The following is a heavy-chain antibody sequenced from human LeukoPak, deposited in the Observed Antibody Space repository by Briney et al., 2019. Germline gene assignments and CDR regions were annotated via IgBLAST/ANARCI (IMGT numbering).Heavy chain of an antibody. Sequence: ASVKVSCKTSGYTFTGYYMHWVRQAPGQGLEWMGRINPNSGGTNYAQKFQGRVTMTRDTSITTAHMELSSLRSDDTAVYYCASWDWNPNYYFDYWGQGTLVIVSS. D-gene: IGHD1-1*01. CDR2: INPNSGGT. CDR1: GYTFTGYY. V-gene: IGHV1-2*06. J-gene: IGHJ4*02. CDR3: ASWDWNPNYYFDY.